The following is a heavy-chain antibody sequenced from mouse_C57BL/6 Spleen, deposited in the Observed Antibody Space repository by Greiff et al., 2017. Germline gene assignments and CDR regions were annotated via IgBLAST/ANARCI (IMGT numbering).Heavy chain of an antibody. Sequence: VQLQQSGPVLVKPGASVKMSCKASGYTFTDYYMNWVKQSHGKSLEWIGVINPYNGGTSYNQKFKGKATLTVDKSSSTAYMELNSLTSEDSAVYYCARGDGNLPDYWGQGTTLTVSS. J-gene: IGHJ2*01. D-gene: IGHD2-1*01. CDR3: ARGDGNLPDY. CDR1: GYTFTDYY. V-gene: IGHV1-19*01. CDR2: INPYNGGT.